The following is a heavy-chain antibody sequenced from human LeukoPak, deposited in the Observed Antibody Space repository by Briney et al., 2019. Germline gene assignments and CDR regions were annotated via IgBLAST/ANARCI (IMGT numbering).Heavy chain of an antibody. Sequence: GGSLRLSCAASGFTFSSYEMNWVRQAPGKGLEWVSYISSGGSTIYYVDSVKGRFTISRDNAKKSLYLQMNSLRAEDTAAYYCAREREPGTTDYWGQGTLVTVSS. V-gene: IGHV3-48*03. D-gene: IGHD1-26*01. J-gene: IGHJ4*02. CDR1: GFTFSSYE. CDR2: ISSGGSTI. CDR3: AREREPGTTDY.